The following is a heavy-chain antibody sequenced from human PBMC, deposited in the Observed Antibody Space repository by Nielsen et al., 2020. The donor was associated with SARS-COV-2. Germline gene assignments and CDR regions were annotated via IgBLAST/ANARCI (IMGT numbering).Heavy chain of an antibody. V-gene: IGHV1-18*01. CDR3: ARDSSGTYRRVDY. D-gene: IGHD3-22*01. Sequence: ASVKVSCKASGYTFTDYGITWVRQAPGQGLEWMARISVFSGDTDSAQKFQGRVTVTTDTSTSTAYMELRDLRSDDTAVYYCARDSSGTYRRVDYWGQGTLVTVSS. CDR2: ISVFSGDT. J-gene: IGHJ4*02. CDR1: GYTFTDYG.